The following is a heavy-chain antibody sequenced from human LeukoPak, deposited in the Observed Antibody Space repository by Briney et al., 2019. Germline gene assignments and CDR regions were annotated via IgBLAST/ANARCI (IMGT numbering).Heavy chain of an antibody. CDR3: ARDIAAAGTIYYYYYGMDV. CDR2: IKQDGGEK. CDR1: GFTFSSYC. D-gene: IGHD6-13*01. V-gene: IGHV3-7*01. J-gene: IGHJ6*02. Sequence: PGGSLRLSCAASGFTFSSYCMSWVRQAPGKGREWLANIKQDGGEKYYVDSVKGRFTISRDNAKNSLYLQMNSLRAEDTAVYYCARDIAAAGTIYYYYYGMDVWGQGTTVTVSS.